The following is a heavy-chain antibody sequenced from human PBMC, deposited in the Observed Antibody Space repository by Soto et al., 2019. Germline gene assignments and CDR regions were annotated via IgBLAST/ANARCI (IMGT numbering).Heavy chain of an antibody. CDR2: FDPEDGET. V-gene: IGHV1-24*01. D-gene: IGHD6-19*01. J-gene: IGHJ4*02. CDR3: AADRRYSRGRCLDY. CDR1: GYTLTELS. Sequence: ASVKVSCKVSGYTLTELSMHWVRQAPGKGLEWMGGFDPEDGETIYAQKFQCRVTLTEHTTTDTAYMELSSLRSEHTAMYYCAADRRYSRGRCLDYWGKGTLVSVSS.